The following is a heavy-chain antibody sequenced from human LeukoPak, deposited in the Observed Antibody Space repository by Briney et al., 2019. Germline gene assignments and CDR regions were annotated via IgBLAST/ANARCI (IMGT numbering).Heavy chain of an antibody. D-gene: IGHD2-2*01. CDR2: INHSGST. CDR3: ARESNLYCSSTSCPLGT. V-gene: IGHV4-34*01. CDR1: GGSFSGYY. Sequence: SETLSLTCAVYGGSFSGYYWSWLRQPPGKGLEWIGEINHSGSTNYNPSLKSRVTISVDTSKNQFSLKLSSVTAADTAVYYCARESNLYCSSTSCPLGTWGQGTLVTVSS. J-gene: IGHJ5*02.